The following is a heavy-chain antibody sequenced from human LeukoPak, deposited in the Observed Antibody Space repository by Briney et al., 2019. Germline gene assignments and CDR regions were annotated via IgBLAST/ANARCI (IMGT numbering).Heavy chain of an antibody. D-gene: IGHD3-10*01. CDR1: GFTFDDYA. J-gene: IGHJ4*02. CDR2: ISWNSGSI. V-gene: IGHV3-9*01. CDR3: AKEYMVRGVIDY. Sequence: GGSLRLSCAASGFTFDDYAMHWVRQAPGKGLEWVSGISWNSGSIGYADPVKGRFTISRDNAKNSLYLQMNSLRAEDTALYYCAKEYMVRGVIDYWGQGTLVTVSS.